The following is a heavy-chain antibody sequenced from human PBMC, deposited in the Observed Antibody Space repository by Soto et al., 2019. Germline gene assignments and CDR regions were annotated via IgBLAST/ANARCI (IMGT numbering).Heavy chain of an antibody. CDR1: GFTFSGSA. J-gene: IGHJ6*03. Sequence: GGSLRLSCAASGFTFSGSAMHWVRQASGKGLEWVGRIRSKANSYATAYAASVKGRFTISRDDSKNTAYLQMNSLKTEDTAVYYCTRSVPAAHPYYYYYMDVWGKGTTVTVSS. V-gene: IGHV3-73*01. D-gene: IGHD2-2*01. CDR2: IRSKANSYAT. CDR3: TRSVPAAHPYYYYYMDV.